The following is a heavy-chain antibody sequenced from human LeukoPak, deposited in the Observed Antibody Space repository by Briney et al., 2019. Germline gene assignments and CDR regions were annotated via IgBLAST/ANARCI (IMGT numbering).Heavy chain of an antibody. J-gene: IGHJ3*02. CDR3: ARDRGYSYVWGAFDI. CDR2: IYYSGST. Sequence: SETLSLTCTVSGGSISSYYWSWIRQPPGKGLEWIGYIYYSGSTNYNPSLKSRVTISVDTSKNRFSLKLSSVTAADTAVYYCARDRGYSYVWGAFDIWGQGTMVTVSS. CDR1: GGSISSYY. D-gene: IGHD5-18*01. V-gene: IGHV4-59*01.